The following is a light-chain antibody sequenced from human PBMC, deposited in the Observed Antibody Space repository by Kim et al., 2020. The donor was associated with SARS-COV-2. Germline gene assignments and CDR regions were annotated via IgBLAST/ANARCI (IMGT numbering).Light chain of an antibody. CDR3: QQYNNWLTWT. CDR1: QSVSSN. CDR2: GAS. V-gene: IGKV3-15*01. Sequence: SPGERATLSCRASQSVSSNLAWYQQKPGQAPRLLIYGASTRATGIPARFSGSGSGTEFTLTISSLQSEDFAVCYCQQYNNWLTWTFGQGTKVDIK. J-gene: IGKJ1*01.